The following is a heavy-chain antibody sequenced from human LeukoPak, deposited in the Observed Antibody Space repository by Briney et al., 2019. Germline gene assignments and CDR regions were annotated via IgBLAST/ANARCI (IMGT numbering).Heavy chain of an antibody. CDR3: VRVVRRAAAHAGNWFDP. V-gene: IGHV1-2*02. CDR1: GYTFTDYY. Sequence: ASVKVSCKASGYTFTDYYMHWVRQAPGQGLGWMGWFNPNTGGTDYIQKFQGRVTMTRDTSISTAYMELNSLKSDDTAVYYCVRVVRRAAAHAGNWFDPWGQGTLVTVSS. D-gene: IGHD6-13*01. J-gene: IGHJ5*02. CDR2: FNPNTGGT.